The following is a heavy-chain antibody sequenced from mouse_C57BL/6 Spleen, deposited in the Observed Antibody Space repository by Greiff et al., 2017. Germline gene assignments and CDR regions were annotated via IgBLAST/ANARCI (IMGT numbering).Heavy chain of an antibody. CDR2: IDPSDSYT. CDR1: GYTFTSYW. J-gene: IGHJ1*03. D-gene: IGHD1-1*01. V-gene: IGHV1-59*01. Sequence: VQLQHPGAELVRPGTSVKLSCKASGYTFTSYWMHWVKQRPGQGLEWIGVIDPSDSYTNYNQKFKGKATLTVDTSSSTAYMQLSSLTSEDSAVYYCAREGNLLLRYWYFDVWGTGTTVTVSS. CDR3: AREGNLLLRYWYFDV.